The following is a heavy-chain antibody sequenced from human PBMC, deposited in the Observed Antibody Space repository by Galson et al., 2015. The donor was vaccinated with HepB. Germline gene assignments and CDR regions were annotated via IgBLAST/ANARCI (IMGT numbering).Heavy chain of an antibody. J-gene: IGHJ4*02. CDR1: GFTFSSYW. Sequence: SLRLSCAASGFTFSSYWMSWVRQAPGKGLEWVANIKQDGSEKYYVDSVKGRFTISRDNSKNTLYLQMNSLRAEDTAVYYCAKESRTYYFDYWGQGILVTVSS. CDR2: IKQDGSEK. V-gene: IGHV3-7*03. CDR3: AKESRTYYFDY.